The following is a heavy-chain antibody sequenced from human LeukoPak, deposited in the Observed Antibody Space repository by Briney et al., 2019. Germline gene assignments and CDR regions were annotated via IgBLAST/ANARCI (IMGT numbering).Heavy chain of an antibody. CDR1: GGSVSSGRYY. CDR2: IYYSGST. V-gene: IGHV4-61*03. D-gene: IGHD1-20*01. CDR3: ARAITIEPYFDY. J-gene: IGHJ4*02. Sequence: SETLSLTCTVSGGSVSSGRYYWRWIRQPPGEGLEWIGYIYYSGSTNYNPSLKSRLTISLDTSKHHFSLKLSSVSAADTAVYYCARAITIEPYFDYWGQGTLVTVYS.